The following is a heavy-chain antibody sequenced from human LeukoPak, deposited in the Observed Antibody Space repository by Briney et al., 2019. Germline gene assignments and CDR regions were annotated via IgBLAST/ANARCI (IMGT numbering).Heavy chain of an antibody. CDR1: GFTFSSYA. CDR3: ARDRFRHYFDY. J-gene: IGHJ4*02. V-gene: IGHV3-30*01. CDR2: ISYDGSNK. Sequence: GGSLRLSCAASGFTFSSYAMHWVRQAPGKGLEWVAVISYDGSNKYYADSVKGRFTISRDNSKDTLYLQMNSLRAEDTAVYYCARDRFRHYFDYWGQGTLVTVSS.